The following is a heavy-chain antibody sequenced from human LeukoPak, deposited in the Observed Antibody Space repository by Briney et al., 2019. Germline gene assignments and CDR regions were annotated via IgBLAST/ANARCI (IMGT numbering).Heavy chain of an antibody. CDR3: ARDGKSGYDYYYYYGMDV. CDR2: ISYDGSNK. J-gene: IGHJ6*02. V-gene: IGHV3-30-3*01. Sequence: GSLRLSCAASGFTFSSYAMHWVRQAPGKGLEWVAVISYDGSNKYYADSVKGRFTISRDNSKNTLYLQMNSLRAEDTAVYYCARDGKSGYDYYYYYGMDVWGQGTTVTVSS. CDR1: GFTFSSYA. D-gene: IGHD5-12*01.